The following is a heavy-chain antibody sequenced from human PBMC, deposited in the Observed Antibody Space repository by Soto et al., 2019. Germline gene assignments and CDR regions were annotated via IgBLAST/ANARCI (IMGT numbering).Heavy chain of an antibody. CDR1: GGSISSGGYS. Sequence: SETLSLTCAVSGGSISSGGYSWNWIRQPPGRGLEWIGNIYHSGSTYYNASLKSRVTISVDRSKNQFSLKLSSVTAADTAVYYCGRGDYANAFDIWGQGTMVT. CDR2: IYHSGST. D-gene: IGHD4-17*01. V-gene: IGHV4-30-2*01. J-gene: IGHJ3*02. CDR3: GRGDYANAFDI.